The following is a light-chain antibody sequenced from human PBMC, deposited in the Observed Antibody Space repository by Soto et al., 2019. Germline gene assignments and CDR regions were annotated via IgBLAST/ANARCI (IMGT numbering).Light chain of an antibody. CDR1: SSNIGSKT. V-gene: IGLV1-44*01. CDR3: AAWDDSVNGFV. Sequence: QSVLTQPPSASGTPGQRVTISCSGSSSNIGSKTVTWYQQLPGTAPKLLIYRNNQRPSGVPDRFSGSKSGTSASLAISGLQSEDEADYYCAAWDDSVNGFVSGTGTKVTVL. CDR2: RNN. J-gene: IGLJ1*01.